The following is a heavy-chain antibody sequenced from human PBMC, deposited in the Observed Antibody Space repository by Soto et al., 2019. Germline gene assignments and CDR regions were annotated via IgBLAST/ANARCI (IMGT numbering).Heavy chain of an antibody. CDR1: GFSLSTSGVG. J-gene: IGHJ3*02. V-gene: IGHV2-5*01. CDR2: IYWSGDE. CDR3: ARGLATLPVFAFDI. D-gene: IGHD6-6*01. Sequence: GSGPTLVNPTQTLTLTCSFSGFSLSTSGVGVGWIRQSPGKALEWLAHIYWSGDEHYRPSLKSRLSITKDTSKNHVVLIMTNMDPVDTATYYCARGLATLPVFAFDIWGQGTMVTVSS.